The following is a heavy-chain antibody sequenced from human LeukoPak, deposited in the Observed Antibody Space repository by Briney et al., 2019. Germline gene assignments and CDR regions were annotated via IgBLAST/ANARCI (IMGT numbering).Heavy chain of an antibody. CDR1: GFTVSSNY. CDR3: AKVIFGYSSGWYDY. J-gene: IGHJ4*02. CDR2: IYSGGST. V-gene: IGHV3-53*01. Sequence: GSLRLSCAASGFTVSSNYMSWVRQAPGKGLEWVSVIYSGGSTYYADSVKGRFTISRDNSKNTLYLQMNSLRAEDTAVYYCAKVIFGYSSGWYDYWGQGTLVTVSS. D-gene: IGHD6-19*01.